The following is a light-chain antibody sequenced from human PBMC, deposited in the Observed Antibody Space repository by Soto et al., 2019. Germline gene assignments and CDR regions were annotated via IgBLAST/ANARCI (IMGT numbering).Light chain of an antibody. CDR3: TSYTSSSTWV. CDR1: SSDVGAYNY. V-gene: IGLV2-14*01. J-gene: IGLJ3*02. Sequence: QSALTQPASVSGSPGQSITISCTGTSSDVGAYNYVSWYQQYPGKAPKLMIYEVSNRPSGVSDRFSASKSGNTASLTISGLQAEDEADYYCTSYTSSSTWVFGGGTKVTVL. CDR2: EVS.